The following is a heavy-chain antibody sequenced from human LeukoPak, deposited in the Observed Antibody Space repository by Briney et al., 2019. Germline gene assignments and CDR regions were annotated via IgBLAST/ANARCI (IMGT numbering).Heavy chain of an antibody. CDR2: IDPSGSYT. V-gene: IGHV5-10-1*01. J-gene: IGHJ1*01. D-gene: IGHD2-2*01. CDR3: ARQGVELLFNFQH. Sequence: GESLKISCKGSGYSFTSYWISWVRQMPGKGLEWTGRIDPSGSYTNYSPSFQGHVTISADKSISTAYLQWSSLRASDTAMYYCARQGVELLFNFQHWGQGTLVTVSS. CDR1: GYSFTSYW.